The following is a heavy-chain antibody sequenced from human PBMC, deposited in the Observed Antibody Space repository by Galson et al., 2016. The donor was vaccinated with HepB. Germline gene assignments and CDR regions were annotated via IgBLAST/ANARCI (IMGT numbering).Heavy chain of an antibody. Sequence: SETLSLTCTVSGGSISSSSYYWGWIRQPPGKGLEWIGYIFYSGNTNYNPSLKSRITISVDTSQNQFSLNVNSVTAADTAAYYCARGGGFSSGWRFWGQGTLVTLSS. CDR3: ARGGGFSSGWRF. CDR2: IFYSGNT. V-gene: IGHV4-61*05. CDR1: GGSISSSSYY. D-gene: IGHD6-19*01. J-gene: IGHJ4*02.